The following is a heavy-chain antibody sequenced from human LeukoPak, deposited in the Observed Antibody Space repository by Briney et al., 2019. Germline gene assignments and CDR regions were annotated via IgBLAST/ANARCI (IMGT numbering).Heavy chain of an antibody. J-gene: IGHJ5*02. Sequence: GGSLRLSCAASGFTFSSYAMSWGRQAPGEGLEWGSAISGSGGSTYYADSVKGRFTISRDNSKNTLYLQMNSLRAEDTAVYYCATFHQRTGYVWGSSRFDPWGQGTLVTVSS. CDR1: GFTFSSYA. D-gene: IGHD3-16*01. V-gene: IGHV3-23*01. CDR2: ISGSGGST. CDR3: ATFHQRTGYVWGSSRFDP.